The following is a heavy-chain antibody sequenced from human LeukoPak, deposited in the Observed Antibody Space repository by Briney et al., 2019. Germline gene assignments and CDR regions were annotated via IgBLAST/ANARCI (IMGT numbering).Heavy chain of an antibody. CDR1: GFTSGDYA. D-gene: IGHD6-19*01. V-gene: IGHV3-49*03. J-gene: IGHJ4*02. Sequence: GGSLRLSCTASGFTSGDYAMSWFRQAPGKGLEWVGFIRSKAYGGTTEYAASVKGRFTISRDDSKSIAYLQMNSLKTEDTAVYYCTREAPSGWQSYWGQGTLVTVSS. CDR3: TREAPSGWQSY. CDR2: IRSKAYGGTT.